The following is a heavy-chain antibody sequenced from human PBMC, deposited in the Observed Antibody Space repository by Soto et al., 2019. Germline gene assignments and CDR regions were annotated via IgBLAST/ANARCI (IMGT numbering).Heavy chain of an antibody. V-gene: IGHV3-33*01. CDR2: IWYDGSNK. J-gene: IGHJ6*02. CDR1: GFTFSSYG. CDR3: ARDNCSSTSCYDYYYYGMDV. D-gene: IGHD2-2*01. Sequence: QVQLVESGGGVVQPGRSLRLSCAASGFTFSSYGMHWVRQAPGKGLEWVAVIWYDGSNKYYADSVKGRFTISRDNSKNTLYLQMNSLRAEDTAVYYCARDNCSSTSCYDYYYYGMDVWGQGTTVTVSS.